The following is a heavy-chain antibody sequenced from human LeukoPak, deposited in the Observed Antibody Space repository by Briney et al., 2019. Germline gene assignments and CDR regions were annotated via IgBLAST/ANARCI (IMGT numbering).Heavy chain of an antibody. Sequence: GGSLRLSCAASGFTFSSYGMHWVRQAPGKGLEWVAVISYDGSNKYYADSVKGRFTISRDNSKNTLYLQMNSLRAEDTAVYYCAKDSLFAQGYYYYYMDVWGKGTTVTISS. CDR1: GFTFSSYG. V-gene: IGHV3-30*18. CDR3: AKDSLFAQGYYYYYMDV. CDR2: ISYDGSNK. J-gene: IGHJ6*03.